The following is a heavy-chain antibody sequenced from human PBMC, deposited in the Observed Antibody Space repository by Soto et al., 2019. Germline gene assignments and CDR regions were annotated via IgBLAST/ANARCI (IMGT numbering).Heavy chain of an antibody. J-gene: IGHJ6*02. CDR3: ARLALYYDFWSGSDYYYGQDV. D-gene: IGHD3-3*01. CDR2: MNPNSGNT. CDR1: GYTFTSYD. V-gene: IGHV1-8*01. Sequence: ASVKFSCKASGYTFTSYDITWVRQATGQGLEWMGWMNPNSGNTGYAQKFQGRVTMTRNTSISTAYMELSSLRSEDTAVYYCARLALYYDFWSGSDYYYGQDVWGQGTTDNVSS.